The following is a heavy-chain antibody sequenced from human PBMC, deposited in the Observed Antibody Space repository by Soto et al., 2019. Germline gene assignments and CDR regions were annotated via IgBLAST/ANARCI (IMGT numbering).Heavy chain of an antibody. CDR1: GGSISSGGYS. V-gene: IGHV4-30-2*01. D-gene: IGHD4-4*01. J-gene: IGHJ4*02. CDR2: IYHSGST. CDR3: ARGVGDDYSNYYFDY. Sequence: SETLSLTCAVSGGSISSGGYSWSWIRQPPGKGLEWIGYIYHSGSTYYNPSLKSRVTISVDRSKNQFSLKLSSVTAADTAVYYCARGVGDDYSNYYFDYWGQGTLVTVSS.